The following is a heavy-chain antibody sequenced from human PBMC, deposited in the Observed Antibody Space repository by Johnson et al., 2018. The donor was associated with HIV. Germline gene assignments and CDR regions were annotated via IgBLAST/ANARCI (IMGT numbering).Heavy chain of an antibody. J-gene: IGHJ3*02. CDR1: GFAFSSYV. D-gene: IGHD1-26*01. CDR3: ARADGSYYDRASWAFDI. Sequence: VQLVESGGGVVQPGRSLRLSCAASGFAFSSYVMHWVRQAPGKGLEWVSYISGRGITIYYSDSVKGRFTISRDNAKNSLYLQMNSLRAEDTAIYYCARADGSYYDRASWAFDIWGQGTMVTVSS. V-gene: IGHV3-48*03. CDR2: ISGRGITI.